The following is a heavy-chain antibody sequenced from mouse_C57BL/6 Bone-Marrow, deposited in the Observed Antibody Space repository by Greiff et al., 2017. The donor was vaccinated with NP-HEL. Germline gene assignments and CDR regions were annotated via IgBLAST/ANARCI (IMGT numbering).Heavy chain of an antibody. J-gene: IGHJ3*01. CDR1: GFNIKDDY. CDR3: TDAGQAY. D-gene: IGHD3-3*01. CDR2: IDPENGDT. V-gene: IGHV14-4*01. Sequence: VQLQQSGAELVRPGASVKLSCTASGFNIKDDYMHWVKQRPEQGLEWIGWIDPENGDTEYASKFQGKATITADTASNTAYLQLSSLTSEDTAVYYCTDAGQAYWGKGTLVTVSA.